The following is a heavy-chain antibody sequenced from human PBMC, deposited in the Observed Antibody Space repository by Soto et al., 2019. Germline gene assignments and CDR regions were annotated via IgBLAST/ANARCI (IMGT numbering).Heavy chain of an antibody. Sequence: QVQLQESGPGLVKPSQTLSLTCTVSGGSISSGGYYWIWIRQHPGKGLEWIGYIYSSGSTYYNPSLKSRVTISVDTSKTQFSLKLSSVTAADTAVYYCARDRGYNYDNWFDHWGQGTLVTVSS. CDR1: GGSISSGGYY. CDR2: IYSSGST. D-gene: IGHD5-18*01. V-gene: IGHV4-31*03. CDR3: ARDRGYNYDNWFDH. J-gene: IGHJ5*02.